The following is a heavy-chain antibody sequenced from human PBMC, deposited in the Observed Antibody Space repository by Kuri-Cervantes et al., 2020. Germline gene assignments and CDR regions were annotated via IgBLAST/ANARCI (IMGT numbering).Heavy chain of an antibody. CDR3: ARDIQPIVVLPAEMFY. CDR2: INTKSRAT. V-gene: IGHV1-2*02. CDR1: GYTFTYRY. J-gene: IGHJ4*02. Sequence: ASVKVSCKASGYTFTYRYLHWVRQAPGQALEWMGWINTKSRATKYAQKFQGRVTMTSVTSVSTAYLELSSLASKDTAIYYCARDIQPIVVLPAEMFYWGQGSLVTVSS. D-gene: IGHD2-2*01.